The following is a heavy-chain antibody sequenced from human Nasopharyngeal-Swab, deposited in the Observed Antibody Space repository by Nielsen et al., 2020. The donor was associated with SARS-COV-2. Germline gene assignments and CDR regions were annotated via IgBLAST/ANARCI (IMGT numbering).Heavy chain of an antibody. V-gene: IGHV3-21*01. J-gene: IGHJ6*02. CDR3: ARAAAGTSYYYGMDV. D-gene: IGHD6-13*01. Sequence: GESLKISCAASGFTFSSYSMNWVRQAPGKGLEWVSSISSSSSYIYYADSVKGRFTISRDNAKNSLYLQMNSLRAEDTAVYYCARAAAGTSYYYGMDVWGQGTTVTVSS. CDR2: ISSSSSYI. CDR1: GFTFSSYS.